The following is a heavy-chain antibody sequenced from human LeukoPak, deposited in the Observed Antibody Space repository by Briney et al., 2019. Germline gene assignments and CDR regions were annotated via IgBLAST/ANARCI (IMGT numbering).Heavy chain of an antibody. CDR3: AKSPDYDELDFDY. J-gene: IGHJ4*02. CDR2: ISGSGGST. D-gene: IGHD3-22*01. V-gene: IGHV3-23*01. Sequence: GGSLRLSCAVFGFTFSSYAMSWVRQAPGKGLEWVSAISGSGGSTYYADSVKGRFTISRDNSKSTLYLQMNSLRAEDTAVYYCAKSPDYDELDFDYWGQGTLVTVSS. CDR1: GFTFSSYA.